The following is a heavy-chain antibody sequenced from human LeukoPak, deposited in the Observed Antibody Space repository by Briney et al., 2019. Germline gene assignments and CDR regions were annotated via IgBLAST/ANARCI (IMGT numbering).Heavy chain of an antibody. CDR2: INHSGST. D-gene: IGHD3-22*01. J-gene: IGHJ4*02. CDR1: GGSFSGYY. V-gene: IGHV4-34*01. Sequence: SETLSLTCAVYGGSFSGYYWSWIRQPPGKGLEWIGEINHSGSTNYNPSLKSRVTISVDTSKNQFSLKLSSVTAADTAVYYCARTLYYYDSSGYSHWGQGTLVTVSS. CDR3: ARTLYYYDSSGYSH.